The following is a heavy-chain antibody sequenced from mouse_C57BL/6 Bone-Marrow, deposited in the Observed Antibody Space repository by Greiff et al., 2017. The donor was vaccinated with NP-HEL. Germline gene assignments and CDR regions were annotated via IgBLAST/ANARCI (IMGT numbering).Heavy chain of an antibody. CDR1: GFNIKDDY. CDR3: TNDYGSSYWYFDV. J-gene: IGHJ1*03. D-gene: IGHD1-1*01. CDR2: IDPENGDT. V-gene: IGHV14-4*01. Sequence: VQLQQSGAELVRPGASVKLSCTASGFNIKDDYMHWVKQRPEQGLEWIGWIDPENGDTEYASKFQGKATITADTSSNTAYLQLSSLTSEDTAVYYCTNDYGSSYWYFDVWGTGTTVTVAS.